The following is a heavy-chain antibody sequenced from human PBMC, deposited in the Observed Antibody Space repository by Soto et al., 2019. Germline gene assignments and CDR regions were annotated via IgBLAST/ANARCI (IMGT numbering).Heavy chain of an antibody. CDR1: GGSISSSSYY. Sequence: QLQLQESGPGLVKPSETLSLTCTVSGGSISSSSYYWGWIRQPPGKGLEWIGSSYYSGSTYYNPSLKSRVTISVDTSKNQFSLQLSSVTAADTAVYYCARRLSSMVRGAIGMDVWGQGTTVTVSS. CDR3: ARRLSSMVRGAIGMDV. V-gene: IGHV4-39*01. J-gene: IGHJ6*02. CDR2: SYYSGST. D-gene: IGHD3-10*01.